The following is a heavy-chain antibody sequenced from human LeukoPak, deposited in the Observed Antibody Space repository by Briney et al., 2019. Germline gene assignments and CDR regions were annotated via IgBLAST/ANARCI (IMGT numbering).Heavy chain of an antibody. J-gene: IGHJ4*02. D-gene: IGHD6-19*01. CDR1: GASIRTYY. Sequence: KPSETLPLTCNVSGASIRTYYWCWIRQPPGKGLEWVGHIYYSGGTRYNPSLKSRVTISVDTSKNQFSLKLNSVTAADTALYYCAREQAVAGSGFDYWGQGTLVTVSS. CDR2: IYYSGGT. CDR3: AREQAVAGSGFDY. V-gene: IGHV4-59*01.